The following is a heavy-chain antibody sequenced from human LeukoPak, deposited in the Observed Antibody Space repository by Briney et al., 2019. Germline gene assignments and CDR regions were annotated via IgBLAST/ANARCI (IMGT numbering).Heavy chain of an antibody. Sequence: ASVTVSFKASVYTFTNYDINWVRQAPGQGLEWMGWMNPDSGDTGYAQKFQGRVTVTRDPSISTAYMELSSLRSDDTAVYYCARGRYDSSGYYSYWGQGTLVTVSS. CDR1: VYTFTNYD. CDR2: MNPDSGDT. CDR3: ARGRYDSSGYYSY. D-gene: IGHD3-22*01. J-gene: IGHJ4*02. V-gene: IGHV1-8*03.